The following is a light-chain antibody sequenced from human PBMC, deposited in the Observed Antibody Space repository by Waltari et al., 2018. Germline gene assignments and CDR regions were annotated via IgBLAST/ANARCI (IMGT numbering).Light chain of an antibody. CDR3: QQYYRSRT. Sequence: DIVMTQSPDSLAVSLGEMATIHCKSSQSVFYRSDNKNYLAWYQHKPGQHPKLLFYWASTRESGVPDRFSASGSGTDFTLTINNLQAEDVAVYYCQQYYRSRTFGQGTKVEIK. CDR2: WAS. CDR1: QSVFYRSDNKNY. V-gene: IGKV4-1*01. J-gene: IGKJ1*01.